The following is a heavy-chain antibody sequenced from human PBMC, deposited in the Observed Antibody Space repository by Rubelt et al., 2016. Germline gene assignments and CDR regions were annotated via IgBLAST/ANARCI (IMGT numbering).Heavy chain of an antibody. D-gene: IGHD3-3*01. V-gene: IGHV4-39*01. CDR3: ARRGAIFGVVIYFDY. J-gene: IGHJ4*02. Sequence: QLQLQESGPGLVKPSETLSLTCTVSGGSISSSSYYWGWIRQPPGKGLEWIGSIYYSGSTYYNPSLKSRVTISVETSKNQFPRKLSPGTAADTAVYYCARRGAIFGVVIYFDYWGQGTLVTVSS. CDR2: IYYSGST. CDR1: GGSISSSSYY.